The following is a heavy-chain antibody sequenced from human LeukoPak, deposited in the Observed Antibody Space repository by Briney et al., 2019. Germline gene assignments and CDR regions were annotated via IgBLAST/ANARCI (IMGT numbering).Heavy chain of an antibody. CDR2: MNPNSDNT. V-gene: IGHV1-8*01. D-gene: IGHD3-9*01. CDR3: ARGRLRYFDSFDY. CDR1: GYTFTSYD. J-gene: IGHJ4*02. Sequence: ASVKVSCKASGYTFTSYDINWVRQATGQGLEWMGWMNPNSDNTGYAQKFQGRVTMTRNTSISTAYMELSSLGSEDTAVYYCARGRLRYFDSFDYWGQGTLVTVSS.